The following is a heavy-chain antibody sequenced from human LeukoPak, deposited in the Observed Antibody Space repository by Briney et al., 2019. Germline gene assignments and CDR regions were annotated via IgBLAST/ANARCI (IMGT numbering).Heavy chain of an antibody. Sequence: ASVKVSCKASGYTFTSYGISWVRQAPGQGLEWMGWISAYNGNTNYAQKLQGRVTMTTDTSTSTAYMELRSLRSDDTAVYYCARVLYSSGWTALPDYWGQGTLVTVSS. CDR1: GYTFTSYG. V-gene: IGHV1-18*01. D-gene: IGHD6-19*01. CDR2: ISAYNGNT. J-gene: IGHJ4*02. CDR3: ARVLYSSGWTALPDY.